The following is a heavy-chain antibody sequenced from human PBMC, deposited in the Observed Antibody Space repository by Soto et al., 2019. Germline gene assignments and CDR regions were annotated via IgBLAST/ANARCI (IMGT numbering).Heavy chain of an antibody. J-gene: IGHJ6*02. CDR3: ARGLASRYDFWSGYQDQYYYYGMDA. D-gene: IGHD3-3*01. V-gene: IGHV1-69*06. CDR1: GGTFSSYA. Sequence: SVKVSCKASGGTFSSYAISWVRQAPGQGLEWMGGIIPIFGTANYAQKFQGRVTITADKSTSTAYMELSSLRSEDTAVYYCARGLASRYDFWSGYQDQYYYYGMDAWGQGTTVTVSS. CDR2: IIPIFGTA.